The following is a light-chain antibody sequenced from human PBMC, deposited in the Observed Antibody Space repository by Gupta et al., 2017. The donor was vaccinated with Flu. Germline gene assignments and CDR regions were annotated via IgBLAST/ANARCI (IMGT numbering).Light chain of an antibody. J-gene: IGLJ2*01. CDR2: DVS. CDR1: SSDIGVYNY. Sequence: SSDIGVYNYVSWYQQHPGKAPKLMIYDVSERPSGVPDRFSGSKSGNTASLTVSGLQADDEDDYYCSSYAGSSDSVVFGGGTKLTVL. V-gene: IGLV2-8*01. CDR3: SSYAGSSDSVV.